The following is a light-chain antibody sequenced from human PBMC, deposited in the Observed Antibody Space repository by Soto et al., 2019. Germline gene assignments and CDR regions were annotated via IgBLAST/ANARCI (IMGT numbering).Light chain of an antibody. Sequence: EIVMTQSPVILSVSPGERATFSCRASQSVSSNLAWYQQRPGQSPRLLIYGASTRATGVPARFSGSGSGTEFTLPISSLQSEDCAVYYCQQYNNWPPWTFGQGTKVEIK. CDR2: GAS. V-gene: IGKV3-15*01. J-gene: IGKJ1*01. CDR3: QQYNNWPPWT. CDR1: QSVSSN.